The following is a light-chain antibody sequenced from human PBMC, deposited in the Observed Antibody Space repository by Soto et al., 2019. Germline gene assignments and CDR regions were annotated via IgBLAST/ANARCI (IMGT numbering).Light chain of an antibody. CDR3: QQRSNWPPIT. Sequence: EIVLTQSPATLSLSPGERATLPCRASQSVKTFLVWYQHRPGQAPRVLIYDASHRATGIPARFSGSGSGTDFTLTISSLEPEDAALYYCQQRSNWPPITFGQGTRLEIK. CDR2: DAS. J-gene: IGKJ5*01. CDR1: QSVKTF. V-gene: IGKV3-11*01.